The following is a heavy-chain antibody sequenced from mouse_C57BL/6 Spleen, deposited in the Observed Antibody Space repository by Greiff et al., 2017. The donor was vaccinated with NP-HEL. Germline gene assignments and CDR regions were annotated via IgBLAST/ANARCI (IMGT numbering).Heavy chain of an antibody. V-gene: IGHV1-80*01. D-gene: IGHD3-3*01. CDR3: ASWGDGYWYVDV. CDR2: IYPGDGDT. J-gene: IGHJ1*03. Sequence: QVQLKESGAELVKPGASVKISCKASGYAFSSYWMNWVKQRPGKGLEWIGQIYPGDGDTNYNGKFKGKATLTADKSSSTAYMQLSSLTAEDSAVYFCASWGDGYWYVDVWGTGTTVTVSS. CDR1: GYAFSSYW.